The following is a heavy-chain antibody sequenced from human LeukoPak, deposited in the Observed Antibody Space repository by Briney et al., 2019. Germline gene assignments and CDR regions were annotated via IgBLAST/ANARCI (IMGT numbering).Heavy chain of an antibody. CDR2: ISSSGSTI. CDR3: ARSWLAVAGPEY. V-gene: IGHV3-48*03. Sequence: GGSLRLSCAASGFTFSSYDMNWVRQAPGKGLEWLSYISSSGSTIYYADSVKGRFTISIYNDKNSVYVQMNSLRAEDTAVYYCARSWLAVAGPEYWGQGTLVTVSS. J-gene: IGHJ4*02. CDR1: GFTFSSYD. D-gene: IGHD6-19*01.